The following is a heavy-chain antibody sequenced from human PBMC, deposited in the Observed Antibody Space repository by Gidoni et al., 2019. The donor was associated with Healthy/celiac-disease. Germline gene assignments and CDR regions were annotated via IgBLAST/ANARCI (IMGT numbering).Heavy chain of an antibody. V-gene: IGHV4-39*01. CDR2: IYYSGRT. CDR3: ARQATMVRGVIIGDWFDP. D-gene: IGHD3-10*01. CDR1: GGSISSSSYY. Sequence: QLQLQESGPGLVKPSETLSLTCTVSGGSISSSSYYWGWIRQPPGKGLEWIGSIYYSGRTYYNPSLKSRVTISVDTSKNQFSLKLSSVTAADTAVYYCARQATMVRGVIIGDWFDPWGQGTLVTVSS. J-gene: IGHJ5*02.